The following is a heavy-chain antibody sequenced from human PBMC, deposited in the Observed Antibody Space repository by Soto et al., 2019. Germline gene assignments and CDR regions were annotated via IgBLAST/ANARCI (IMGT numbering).Heavy chain of an antibody. D-gene: IGHD1-1*01. V-gene: IGHV1-18*01. CDR1: GYGFTTYG. Sequence: QVHLVQSGAEVKKPGASVKVSCKGSGYGFTTYGITWVRQAPGQGLEWMAWISAHNGNTNYAQKLQGRVTVTRDTSTSTAYMELRSLRSDDTDVYYCAIGRYGDSWGQGALVTVSS. CDR3: AIGRYGDS. CDR2: ISAHNGNT. J-gene: IGHJ4*02.